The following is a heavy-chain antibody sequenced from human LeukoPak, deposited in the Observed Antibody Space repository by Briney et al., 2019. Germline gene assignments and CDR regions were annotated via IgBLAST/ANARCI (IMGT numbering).Heavy chain of an antibody. CDR1: GITLSNYG. Sequence: SGGALRLSCAVIGITLSNYGMSWLRQPPGKGLEWVARISDSGGSTHYADSVKGRFTISGDNARNILYLQLNSLRAEDEAVCFCAIRGVVIRVILGGFHKQDYYFDSWGQGALVTVSS. CDR2: ISDSGGST. CDR3: AIRGVVIRVILGGFHKQDYYFDS. J-gene: IGHJ4*02. D-gene: IGHD3-10*01. V-gene: IGHV3-23*01.